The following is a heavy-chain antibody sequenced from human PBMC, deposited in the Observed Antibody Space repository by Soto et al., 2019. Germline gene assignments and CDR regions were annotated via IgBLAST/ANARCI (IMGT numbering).Heavy chain of an antibody. Sequence: SETLSLTCTVSGGSISSSSYYWCWIRQPPGKGLEWIGSIYYSGSTYYNPSLKSRVTISVDTSKNQFSLKLSSVTAADTAVYYCASRYCGGDCYWFDYWGQGTLVTVSS. CDR1: GGSISSSSYY. V-gene: IGHV4-39*01. CDR3: ASRYCGGDCYWFDY. CDR2: IYYSGST. D-gene: IGHD2-21*01. J-gene: IGHJ4*02.